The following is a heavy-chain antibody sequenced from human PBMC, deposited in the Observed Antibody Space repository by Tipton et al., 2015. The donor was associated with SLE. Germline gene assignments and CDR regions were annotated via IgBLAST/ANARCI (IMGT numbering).Heavy chain of an antibody. CDR3: ARVSGLGNYAHADS. Sequence: SLRLSCAASGFRFSDYYMNWMRQAPGKGLEWVANINPGGSERFYVDSVKGRFTISRDNAKNSLYLQMNSLRVEDTAVYYCARVSGLGNYAHADSWGQGTLVTVSS. D-gene: IGHD3-16*01. CDR2: INPGGSER. V-gene: IGHV3-7*01. CDR1: GFRFSDYY. J-gene: IGHJ4*02.